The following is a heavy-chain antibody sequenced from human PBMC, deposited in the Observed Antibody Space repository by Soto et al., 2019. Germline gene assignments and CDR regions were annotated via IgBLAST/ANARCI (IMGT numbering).Heavy chain of an antibody. CDR2: ISYDGSNK. V-gene: IGHV3-30*03. CDR3: ASESYSFDY. Sequence: VQLVESGGGVVQPGRSLRLSCAASGFTFSSYGMHWVRQAPGKGLEWVAVISYDGSNKYYADSVKGRFTISRDNSKNTLYLQMNSLRAEDTAVYYCASESYSFDYWGQGTLVTVSS. J-gene: IGHJ4*02. CDR1: GFTFSSYG. D-gene: IGHD1-26*01.